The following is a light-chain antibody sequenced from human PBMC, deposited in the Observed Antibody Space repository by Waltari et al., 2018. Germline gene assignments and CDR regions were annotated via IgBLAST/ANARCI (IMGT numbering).Light chain of an antibody. CDR2: GAS. J-gene: IGKJ1*01. CDR1: QSISRY. Sequence: IMLTQSPGTLSLSPGERATLSCRASQSISRYLAWYQQKPGQAPRLLIYGASTRATGIPDRFRASGSGTDFSLTISGLEPEDSAVYYCQHHFRLPATFGQGTKVEIK. V-gene: IGKV3-20*01. CDR3: QHHFRLPAT.